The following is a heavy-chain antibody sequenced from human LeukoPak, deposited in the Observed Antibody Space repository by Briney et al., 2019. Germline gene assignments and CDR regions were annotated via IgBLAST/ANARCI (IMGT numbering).Heavy chain of an antibody. CDR1: GFTFSGYA. Sequence: GGSLRLSCAAYGFTFSGYAMSWVRQAPGKGLEWVSAISGSGDSTNYADSVKGRFTISRDNSKNTLFLQMNSLRAEDMAVYFCAKDRTGYLYYFDYWGQGTLVTVSS. CDR3: AKDRTGYLYYFDY. V-gene: IGHV3-23*01. J-gene: IGHJ4*02. CDR2: ISGSGDST. D-gene: IGHD3-9*01.